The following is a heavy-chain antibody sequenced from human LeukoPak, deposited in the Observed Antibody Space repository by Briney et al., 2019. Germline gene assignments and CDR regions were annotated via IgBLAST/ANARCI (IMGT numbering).Heavy chain of an antibody. CDR1: GGSFSGYY. Sequence: SETLSLTCAVYGGSFSGYYWSWIRQPPGKGLEWIGEINHSGRTNYNPSLKSRVTISVDTSKNQFSLKPSSVTAADTAVYYCARVLDSSGYYYLLYYYGMDVWGQGTTVTVSS. CDR3: ARVLDSSGYYYLLYYYGMDV. V-gene: IGHV4-34*01. D-gene: IGHD3-22*01. J-gene: IGHJ6*02. CDR2: INHSGRT.